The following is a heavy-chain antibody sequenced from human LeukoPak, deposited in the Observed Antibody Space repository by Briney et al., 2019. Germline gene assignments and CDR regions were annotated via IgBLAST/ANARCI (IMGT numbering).Heavy chain of an antibody. D-gene: IGHD2-15*01. CDR1: GGTFSTEV. J-gene: IGHJ4*02. CDR3: ARDLVSPGYCSGGSCYSFDY. V-gene: IGHV1-2*02. Sequence: ASVKVSCKVSGGTFSTEVINWVRQAPGQGLEWMGWINPNSGGPNYAQKFQGRVTMTRDTSISTAYMELSRLRSDDTAVYYCARDLVSPGYCSGGSCYSFDYWGQGTLVTVSS. CDR2: INPNSGGP.